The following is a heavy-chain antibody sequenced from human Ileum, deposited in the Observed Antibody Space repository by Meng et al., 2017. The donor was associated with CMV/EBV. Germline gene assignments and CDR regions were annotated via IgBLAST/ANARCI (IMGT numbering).Heavy chain of an antibody. D-gene: IGHD6-13*01. V-gene: IGHV3-23*01. J-gene: IGHJ4*02. CDR1: GFTFGMYG. CDR2: IRGGGNVA. Sequence: SGFTFGMYGRTWVRQAPGKGLEWSSVIRGGGNVAYYADAIRGRFTISRDNSKKILYLQMNSLRVEDTAVYYCAKDTDGAAVMSYFDHWGQGALVTVSS. CDR3: AKDTDGAAVMSYFDH.